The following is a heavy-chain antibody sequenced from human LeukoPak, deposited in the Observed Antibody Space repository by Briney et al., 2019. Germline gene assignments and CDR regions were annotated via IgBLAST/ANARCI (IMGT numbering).Heavy chain of an antibody. CDR3: ARTVEGHFDF. D-gene: IGHD3/OR15-3a*01. Sequence: PGGSLRLSCVASAFTFKTYTLNWVRQTPGKGLEWVSYISTAGNLINYADSVRGRFTLSRDNAKTSLYLYMSSLTPEDTAVYYCARTVEGHFDFRGQGTLVTVSS. CDR1: AFTFKTYT. CDR2: ISTAGNLI. V-gene: IGHV3-21*01. J-gene: IGHJ4*02.